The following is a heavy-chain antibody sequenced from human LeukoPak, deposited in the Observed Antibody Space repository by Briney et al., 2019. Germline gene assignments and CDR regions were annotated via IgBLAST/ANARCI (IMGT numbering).Heavy chain of an antibody. J-gene: IGHJ4*02. CDR2: INHSGST. V-gene: IGHV4-34*01. D-gene: IGHD1-26*01. Sequence: SETLSLTCAVYGGSFSGYYWSWIRQPPGKGLEWIGEINHSGSTNYNPSLKSRVTISVDTSKNQFSLKLSSVTAADTAVYYCARGGGGGSYFYFDYWGQGTLVTVSS. CDR1: GGSFSGYY. CDR3: ARGGGGGSYFYFDY.